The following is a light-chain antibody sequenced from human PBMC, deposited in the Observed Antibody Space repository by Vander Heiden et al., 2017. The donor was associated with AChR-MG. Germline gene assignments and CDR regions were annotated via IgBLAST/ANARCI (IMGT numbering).Light chain of an antibody. CDR3: QSYDGNNQF. V-gene: IGLV6-57*03. Sequence: NSMLTQPHSVSESPGETITISCSRSGGSSASNFVQWYQQRPGSAPRIVIYENNQRPSGVPDRFSGSIDSSSNSASLSISGLKTEDEADYYCQSYDGNNQFFGGGTKLTVL. CDR1: GGSSASNF. J-gene: IGLJ2*01. CDR2: ENN.